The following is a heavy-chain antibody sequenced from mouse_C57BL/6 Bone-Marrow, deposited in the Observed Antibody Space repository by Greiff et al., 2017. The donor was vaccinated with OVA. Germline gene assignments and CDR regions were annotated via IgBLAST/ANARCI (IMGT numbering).Heavy chain of an antibody. CDR3: ARPIYSNYGYFDV. Sequence: VQLQQSGAELVKPGASVKICCKASGYAFSSYWMNWVKQRPGKGLEWIGQIYPGDGDTNYNGKFKGKATLTADKSSSTAYMQLSSLTSEDSAVYFCARPIYSNYGYFDVWGTGTTVTVSS. D-gene: IGHD2-5*01. CDR1: GYAFSSYW. CDR2: IYPGDGDT. J-gene: IGHJ1*03. V-gene: IGHV1-80*01.